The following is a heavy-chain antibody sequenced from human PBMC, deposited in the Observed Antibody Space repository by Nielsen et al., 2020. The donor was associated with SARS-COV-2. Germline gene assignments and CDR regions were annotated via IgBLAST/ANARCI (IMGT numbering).Heavy chain of an antibody. CDR1: GYTFTGYY. Sequence: ASVKVSCMASGYTFTGYYMHWVRQAPGQGLEWMGRINPNSGGTNYAQKFQGRVTMTRDTSISTAYMELSRLRSDDTAVYYCARDYGENYGDYKDENWFDPWGQGTLVTVSS. CDR3: ARDYGENYGDYKDENWFDP. V-gene: IGHV1-2*06. J-gene: IGHJ5*02. CDR2: INPNSGGT. D-gene: IGHD4-17*01.